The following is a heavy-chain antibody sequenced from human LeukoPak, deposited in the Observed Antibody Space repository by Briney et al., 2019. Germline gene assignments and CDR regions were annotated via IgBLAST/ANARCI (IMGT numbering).Heavy chain of an antibody. CDR3: AREGHYDILTGYSPVEYYFYYMDV. CDR2: ISSDGVEK. V-gene: IGHV3-30*04. J-gene: IGHJ6*03. D-gene: IGHD3-9*01. Sequence: GGSLRLSCEASGFTFSHYGIHWVRQTPGKGLEWVAAISSDGVEKHYADSVKGRFTISRDDSKSTLYLQMNSLRAEDTALYYCAREGHYDILTGYSPVEYYFYYMDVWGKGTTVTVSS. CDR1: GFTFSHYG.